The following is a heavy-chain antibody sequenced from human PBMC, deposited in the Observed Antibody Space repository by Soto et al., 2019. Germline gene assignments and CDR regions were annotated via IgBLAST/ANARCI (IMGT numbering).Heavy chain of an antibody. CDR3: VRVVAIPGYPDN. CDR2: IVPIVDTS. V-gene: IGHV1-69*12. CDR1: GGTFSSYA. J-gene: IGHJ4*02. D-gene: IGHD5-12*01. Sequence: QVQLVQSGAEVKQPASSVKVSCKTSGGTFSSYAISWVRQAPGQGLEWMGGIVPIVDTSTYAQKFQGRVTITADESTSTAYMELRSLRSDDTDIYYCVRVVAIPGYPDNWGQGTLVTVSS.